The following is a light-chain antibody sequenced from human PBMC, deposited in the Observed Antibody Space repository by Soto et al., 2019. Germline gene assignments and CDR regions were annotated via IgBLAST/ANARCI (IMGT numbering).Light chain of an antibody. CDR1: QSVSSN. CDR2: GAS. CDR3: QQYNDWPRT. J-gene: IGKJ1*01. Sequence: EIVMTQSPATLSVFPGERATLSCRASQSVSSNLAWYQQKPGQAPRLLIYGASTRATGIPARFSGSGSGTEFTLTISRLQSEDLAVYYCQQYNDWPRTFGPGTKVELK. V-gene: IGKV3-15*01.